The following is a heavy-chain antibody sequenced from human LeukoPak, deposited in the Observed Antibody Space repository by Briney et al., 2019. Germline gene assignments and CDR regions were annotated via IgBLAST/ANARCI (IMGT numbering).Heavy chain of an antibody. Sequence: PSETLSLTCAVSGGSFSGYYWNWIRQSPGKGLEWIGEINHSGSTHYNPSLKSRVTISVDTSKNQFSLKLSSVTAADTAVYYCARGGILWFGELLLNWFDPWGQGTLVTVSS. CDR1: GGSFSGYY. J-gene: IGHJ5*02. CDR3: ARGGILWFGELLLNWFDP. CDR2: INHSGST. V-gene: IGHV4-34*01. D-gene: IGHD3-10*01.